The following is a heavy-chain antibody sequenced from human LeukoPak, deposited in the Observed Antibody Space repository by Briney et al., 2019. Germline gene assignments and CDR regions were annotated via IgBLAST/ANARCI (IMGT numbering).Heavy chain of an antibody. Sequence: GGSLRLSCAPSGFTVSSNYMSWVREAPGKGLEWVSVIFSGGSTYYADSVKGRFTISRDNSKNTLYLQMNSLRAEDTAVYYCARAVAGTDGLDYWGQGTLVTVSS. CDR1: GFTVSSNY. V-gene: IGHV3-66*01. D-gene: IGHD6-19*01. J-gene: IGHJ4*02. CDR2: IFSGGST. CDR3: ARAVAGTDGLDY.